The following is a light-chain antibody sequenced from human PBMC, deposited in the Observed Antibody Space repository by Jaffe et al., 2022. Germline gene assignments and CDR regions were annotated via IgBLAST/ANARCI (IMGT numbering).Light chain of an antibody. V-gene: IGKV1-5*03. J-gene: IGKJ1*01. CDR2: QAS. CDR3: QQYNSYSWT. CDR1: QRISNW. Sequence: IQMTQSPSTLSASVGDRVIITCRASQRISNWLAWYQQKPGKAPKVLIYQASTLENGVPSRFSGSGSGAEFTLTISSLQPDDFATYYCQQYNSYSWTFGPGTKV.